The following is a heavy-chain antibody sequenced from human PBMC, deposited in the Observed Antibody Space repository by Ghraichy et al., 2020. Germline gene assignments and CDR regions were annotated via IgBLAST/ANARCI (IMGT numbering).Heavy chain of an antibody. CDR2: ISSSGSSI. J-gene: IGHJ6*02. CDR3: ARADYYYYGMDV. Sequence: GESLNISCAASGFTFRSYEMNWVRQAPGKGLEWVSYISSSGSSIHYADSVKGRFTISRDNAKNSLYLQMNSLRAEDTAVYYCARADYYYYGMDVWGQRTTVTVS. V-gene: IGHV3-48*03. CDR1: GFTFRSYE.